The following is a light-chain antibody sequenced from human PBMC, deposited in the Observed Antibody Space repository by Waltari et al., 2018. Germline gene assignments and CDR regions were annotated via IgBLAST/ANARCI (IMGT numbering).Light chain of an antibody. Sequence: DIQMTQSPSSLSASVEDRVTITCRASQGISNYLAWYQQKPGKVPQLLIYDASTLQSVVPSRFSGGGSGTDFTLTISSLRPEDVATYYCQKYTSAPATFGQGTKLEIK. CDR3: QKYTSAPAT. V-gene: IGKV1-27*01. CDR2: DAS. J-gene: IGKJ2*01. CDR1: QGISNY.